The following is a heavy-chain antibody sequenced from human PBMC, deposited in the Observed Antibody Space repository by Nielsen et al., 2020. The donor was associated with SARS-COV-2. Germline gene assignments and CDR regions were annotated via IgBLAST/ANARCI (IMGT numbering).Heavy chain of an antibody. CDR2: INPSGGST. CDR3: ARVGAATMTQLPLY. Sequence: WVRQAPGQGLEWMGIINPSGGSTSYAQKFQGRVTMTSNTSISTAYMELSSLRPEDTAVYYCARVGAATMTQLPLYWGQGTLVTVSS. D-gene: IGHD5-24*01. V-gene: IGHV1-46*01. J-gene: IGHJ4*02.